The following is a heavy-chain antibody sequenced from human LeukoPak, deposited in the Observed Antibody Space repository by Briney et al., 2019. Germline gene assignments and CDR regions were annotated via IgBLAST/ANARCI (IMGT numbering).Heavy chain of an antibody. CDR2: ISSDGSST. V-gene: IGHV3-74*01. J-gene: IGHJ4*02. CDR3: ARTAYSDYSLGF. Sequence: PGGSLRLSCAASGFTFSNYWMHWVRQAPGKRLVWVSRISSDGSSTSYADSVKGRFTISRDNAKNTLYLQMNSLRAEDTAVYYCARTAYSDYSLGFWGQGTLVTVSS. CDR1: GFTFSNYW. D-gene: IGHD5-12*01.